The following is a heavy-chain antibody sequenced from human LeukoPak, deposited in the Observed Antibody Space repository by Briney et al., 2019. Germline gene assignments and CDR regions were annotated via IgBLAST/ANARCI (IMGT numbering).Heavy chain of an antibody. J-gene: IGHJ6*02. Sequence: PGGSLRLSCAASGFTFSSYAMSWVRQAPGKGLEWVSAISGSGGSTYYADSVKGRFTISRDNSKNTLYLQMNSLRAEDTAVYYCARGYCSGGSCYSSAMDVWGQGTTVTASS. V-gene: IGHV3-23*01. CDR2: ISGSGGST. CDR1: GFTFSSYA. CDR3: ARGYCSGGSCYSSAMDV. D-gene: IGHD2-15*01.